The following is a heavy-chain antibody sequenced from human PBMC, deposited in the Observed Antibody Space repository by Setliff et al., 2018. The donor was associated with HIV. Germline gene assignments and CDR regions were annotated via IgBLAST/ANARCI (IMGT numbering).Heavy chain of an antibody. CDR3: SKDRYYDSSGSPFDY. CDR2: IRYDGSNK. D-gene: IGHD3-22*01. J-gene: IGHJ4*02. V-gene: IGHV3-30*02. CDR1: GFTFSSYG. Sequence: PGGSLRLSCAASGFTFSSYGMHWVRQAPGKGLEWVAFIRYDGSNKYYADSVKGRFTISRDNSKNTLYLQMNSLRADDTAVYYCSKDRYYDSSGSPFDYWGQGTLVTVSS.